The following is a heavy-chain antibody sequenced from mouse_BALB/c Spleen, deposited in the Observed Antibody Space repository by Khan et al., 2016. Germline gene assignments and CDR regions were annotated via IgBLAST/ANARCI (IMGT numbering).Heavy chain of an antibody. CDR1: GYTFTDYS. D-gene: IGHD4-1*01. Sequence: QIQLVQSGPELKKPGDTVKISCKASGYTFTDYSIHWVKHIPGRALKWMGWINTETGEATYADDFKGRFAFSLETSASTAYLQLNNLKNEDTATYFLALDWDLEYWGQGTTLTVSA. V-gene: IGHV9-2-1*01. J-gene: IGHJ2*01. CDR3: ALDWDLEY. CDR2: INTETGEA.